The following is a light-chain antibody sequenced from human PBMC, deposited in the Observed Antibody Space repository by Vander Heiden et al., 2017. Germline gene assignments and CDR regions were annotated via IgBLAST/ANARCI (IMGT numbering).Light chain of an antibody. V-gene: IGKV1-33*01. J-gene: IGKJ2*01. Sequence: DIQTNQSPSALSASIGDRVTITCQASQDISNYLDWYQQKPGKAPKLLIYDASNLETGVPSRFSGGGSGTDFTFTISSLQPEDIAAYYCQQYDNPPYTFGQGTKVEIK. CDR3: QQYDNPPYT. CDR2: DAS. CDR1: QDISNY.